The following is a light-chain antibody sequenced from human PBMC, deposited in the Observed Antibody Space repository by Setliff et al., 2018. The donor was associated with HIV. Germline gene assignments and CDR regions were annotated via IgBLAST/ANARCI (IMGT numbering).Light chain of an antibody. V-gene: IGLV1-44*01. J-gene: IGLJ2*01. CDR2: YDG. Sequence: SVLSQPPSTSGTPGQRVTISCSGGNSNVGSNPVNWYQHLPGTAPKLLIYYDGRRPSGVPDRFSVSKSGTSASLAISGLQSDDEGDYYCAAWDDRLNGVVFGEGTKGTVL. CDR1: NSNVGSNP. CDR3: AAWDDRLNGVV.